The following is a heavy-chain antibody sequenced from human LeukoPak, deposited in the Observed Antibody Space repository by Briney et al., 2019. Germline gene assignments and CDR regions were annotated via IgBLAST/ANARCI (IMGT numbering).Heavy chain of an antibody. D-gene: IGHD6-13*01. CDR1: GFTFSSYS. CDR2: IRSKANSYAT. CDR3: TRLEPVVSSSWYVEDDY. Sequence: GGSLRLSCAASGFTFSSYSMNWVRQASGKGLEWVGRIRSKANSYATAYAASVKGRFTISRDDSKNTAYLQMNSLKTEDTAVYYCTRLEPVVSSSWYVEDDYWGQGTLVTVSS. J-gene: IGHJ4*02. V-gene: IGHV3-73*01.